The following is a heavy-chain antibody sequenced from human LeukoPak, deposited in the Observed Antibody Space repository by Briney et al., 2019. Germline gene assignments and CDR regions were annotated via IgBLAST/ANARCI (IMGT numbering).Heavy chain of an antibody. CDR1: GGSISSDTFY. J-gene: IGHJ6*03. Sequence: SETLSLTCTISGGSISSDTFYWSWIRQPAGKGLEWIGRIYTSGSTNYNPSLKSRVTISLDTSKKQLSLKLSSVTAADTAVYYCARGGRENYYYYMDVWGKGTTVTVSS. CDR2: IYTSGST. CDR3: ARGGRENYYYYMDV. V-gene: IGHV4-61*02. D-gene: IGHD1-26*01.